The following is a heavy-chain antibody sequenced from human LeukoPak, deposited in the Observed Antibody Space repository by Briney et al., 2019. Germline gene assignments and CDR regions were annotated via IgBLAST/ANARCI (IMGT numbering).Heavy chain of an antibody. Sequence: SVKVSCKASGGTFSSYAISWVRQAPGQGLEWMGGIIPIFGTANYAQKFQGRVTITTDESTSTAYMELSSLRSEDTAVYYCARGVTGRNYYYYYMDVWGKGTTVTVSS. D-gene: IGHD1-20*01. CDR2: IIPIFGTA. V-gene: IGHV1-69*05. CDR3: ARGVTGRNYYYYYMDV. J-gene: IGHJ6*03. CDR1: GGTFSSYA.